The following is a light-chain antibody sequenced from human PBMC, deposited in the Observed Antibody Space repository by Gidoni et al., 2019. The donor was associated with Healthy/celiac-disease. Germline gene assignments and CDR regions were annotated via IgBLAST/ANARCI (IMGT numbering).Light chain of an antibody. V-gene: IGKV2-28*01. J-gene: IGKJ2*01. CDR3: MQALQTPRT. Sequence: DIVMTQSPLSLTVTPGEPASISCRSSQSLLHSNGYNYLDWYLQKPGQSPQLLISLGSNRASGVPDRFSGSGSGTDFTLKISRVEAEDVGVYYCMQALQTPRTFGQGSKLEIK. CDR1: QSLLHSNGYNY. CDR2: LGS.